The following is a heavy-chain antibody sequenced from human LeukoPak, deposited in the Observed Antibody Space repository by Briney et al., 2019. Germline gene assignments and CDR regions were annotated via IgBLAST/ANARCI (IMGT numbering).Heavy chain of an antibody. Sequence: GASVEVSCKASGYTFTSYYMHWVRQAPGQGLEWMGIINPSGGSTSYAQKFQGRVTMTRDTSTSTVYMELSSLRSEDTAVYYCARDLIVMTTYDAFDIWGQGTMVTVSS. J-gene: IGHJ3*02. D-gene: IGHD4-17*01. CDR3: ARDLIVMTTYDAFDI. V-gene: IGHV1-46*01. CDR1: GYTFTSYY. CDR2: INPSGGST.